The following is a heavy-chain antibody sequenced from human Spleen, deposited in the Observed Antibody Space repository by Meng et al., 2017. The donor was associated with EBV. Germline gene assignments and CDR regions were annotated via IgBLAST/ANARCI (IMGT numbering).Heavy chain of an antibody. CDR1: DDYVSSRRYY. CDR2: IYYTGST. CDR3: ARQRSDYEVDC. V-gene: IGHV4-61*01. J-gene: IGHJ4*02. Sequence: QVQLQESGPGLVKPSETLSLTCTFSDDYVSSRRYYWSWIRQPPGKGLEWIGYIYYTGSTYYNPSLRSRVTMSVDTSKKHFSLKLAPLTAADTAVYYCARQRSDYEVDCWGQGTLVTVSS. D-gene: IGHD5-12*01.